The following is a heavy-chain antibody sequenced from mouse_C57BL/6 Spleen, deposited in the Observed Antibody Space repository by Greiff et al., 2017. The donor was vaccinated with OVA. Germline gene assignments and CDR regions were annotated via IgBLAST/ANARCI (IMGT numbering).Heavy chain of an antibody. CDR3: AREGAYDGYPYWYFDV. Sequence: EVKLQESGPGLVKPSQSLSLTCSVTGYSITSGYYWNWIRQFPGNKLEWMGYISYDGSNNYNPSLKNRISITRDTSKNQFFLKLNSVTTEDTATYYCAREGAYDGYPYWYFDVWGTGTTVTVSS. CDR1: GYSITSGYY. D-gene: IGHD2-3*01. J-gene: IGHJ1*03. V-gene: IGHV3-6*01. CDR2: ISYDGSN.